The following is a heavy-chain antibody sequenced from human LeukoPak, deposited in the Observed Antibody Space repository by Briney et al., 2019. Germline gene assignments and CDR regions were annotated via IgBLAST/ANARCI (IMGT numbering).Heavy chain of an antibody. V-gene: IGHV4-39*01. Sequence: IPSQTLSPTCSVSGGSMKTASHYWDWLRHSPGKGLEWFGSMFYSGSTYFNPSLRRRVTISGDTSTNQISLSLTSVTAADTAVYFCARRNTEVPDTLPLSAFDVWGQGANVIVSS. CDR2: MFYSGST. CDR1: GGSMKTASHY. D-gene: IGHD1/OR15-1a*01. J-gene: IGHJ3*01. CDR3: ARRNTEVPDTLPLSAFDV.